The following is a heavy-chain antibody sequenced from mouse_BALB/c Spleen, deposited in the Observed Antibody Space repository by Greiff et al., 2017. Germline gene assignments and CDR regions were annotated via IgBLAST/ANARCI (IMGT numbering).Heavy chain of an antibody. Sequence: EVQLQESGAELVKPGASVKLSCTASGFNIKDTYMHWVKQRPEQGLEWIGRIDPANGNTKYDPKFQGKATITADTSSNTAYLQLSSLTSEDTAVYYCARWLLRNFDYWGQGTTLTVSS. J-gene: IGHJ2*01. CDR2: IDPANGNT. D-gene: IGHD2-3*01. V-gene: IGHV14-3*02. CDR3: ARWLLRNFDY. CDR1: GFNIKDTY.